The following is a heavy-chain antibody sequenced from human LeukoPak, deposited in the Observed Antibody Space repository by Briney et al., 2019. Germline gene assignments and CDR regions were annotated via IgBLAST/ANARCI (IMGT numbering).Heavy chain of an antibody. Sequence: ASVKVSCKASGYTFTSYAISWVRQAPGQGLEWMGWISAYNGNTNYAQKLQGRVTMTTDTSTSTAYMELRSLGSDDTAVYYYARDLSIAAAGSGLADYWGQGTLVTVSS. J-gene: IGHJ4*02. V-gene: IGHV1-18*01. D-gene: IGHD6-13*01. CDR1: GYTFTSYA. CDR2: ISAYNGNT. CDR3: ARDLSIAAAGSGLADY.